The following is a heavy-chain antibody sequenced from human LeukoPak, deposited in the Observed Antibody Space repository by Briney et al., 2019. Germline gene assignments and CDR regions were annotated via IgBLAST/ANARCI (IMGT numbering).Heavy chain of an antibody. J-gene: IGHJ6*02. Sequence: GASVKVSCKASGYTFTGYDMHGVRQAPGQGREWMGWINPNSGGTNYAQKFQGWVTMTRDASISTAYVDVSRLRSDDTAVYYCGRIAAAGKGGMDVWGQGTTVTVAS. V-gene: IGHV1-2*04. CDR3: GRIAAAGKGGMDV. CDR1: GYTFTGYD. D-gene: IGHD6-13*01. CDR2: INPNSGGT.